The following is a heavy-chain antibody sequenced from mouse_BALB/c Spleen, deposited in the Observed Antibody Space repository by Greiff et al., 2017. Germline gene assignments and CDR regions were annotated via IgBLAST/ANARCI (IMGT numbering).Heavy chain of an antibody. Sequence: QVQLQQPGAELVKPGASVKMSCKASGYTFTSYNMHWVKQTPGQGLEWIGAIYPGNGDTSYNQKFKGKATLTADKSSSTAYMQLSSLTSEDSAVYYCARHGNYGNWFAYWGQGTLVTVSA. CDR2: IYPGNGDT. D-gene: IGHD2-1*01. J-gene: IGHJ3*01. CDR3: ARHGNYGNWFAY. CDR1: GYTFTSYN. V-gene: IGHV1-12*01.